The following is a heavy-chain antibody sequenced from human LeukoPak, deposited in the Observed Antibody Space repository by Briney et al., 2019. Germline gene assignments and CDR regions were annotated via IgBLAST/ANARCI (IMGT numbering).Heavy chain of an antibody. CDR1: GFTFSSYA. Sequence: GGSLRLSCAASGFTFSSYAMSWVRQAQGKGLEWVSAISGSGGSTYYADSVKGRFTISRDNSKNTLYLQMNSLRAEDTAVYYCAKNPMVRGVISTSSYYFDYWGQGTLVTVSS. J-gene: IGHJ4*02. CDR3: AKNPMVRGVISTSSYYFDY. D-gene: IGHD3-10*01. V-gene: IGHV3-23*01. CDR2: ISGSGGST.